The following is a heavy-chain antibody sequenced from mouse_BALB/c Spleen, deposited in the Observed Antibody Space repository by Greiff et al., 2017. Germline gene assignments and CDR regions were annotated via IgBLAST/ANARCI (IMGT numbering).Heavy chain of an antibody. J-gene: IGHJ2*01. CDR1: GFSLTSYG. CDR2: IWAGGST. CDR3: ARGGLQIILDY. Sequence: QVQLKESGPGLVAPSQSLSITCTVSGFSLTSYGVHWVRQPPGKGLEWLGVIWAGGSTNYNSALMSRLSISKDNSKSQVFLKMNSLQTDDTAMYCYARGGLQIILDYWGQGTTLTVSS. V-gene: IGHV2-9*02. D-gene: IGHD3-1*01.